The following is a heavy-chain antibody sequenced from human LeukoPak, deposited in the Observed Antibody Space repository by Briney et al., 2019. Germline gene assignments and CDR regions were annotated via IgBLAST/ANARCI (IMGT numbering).Heavy chain of an antibody. D-gene: IGHD3-10*01. Sequence: GGSLRLSCAASGFSFSTYTMNWVRQAPGKGLEWVSFISRSGSDKYYADSVKGRFTISRDNAKNSLYLQMNSLRDEDTAVYYCARDRWFAFDSWGQGTLVTVSS. CDR3: ARDRWFAFDS. CDR2: ISRSGSDK. CDR1: GFSFSTYT. J-gene: IGHJ4*02. V-gene: IGHV3-48*02.